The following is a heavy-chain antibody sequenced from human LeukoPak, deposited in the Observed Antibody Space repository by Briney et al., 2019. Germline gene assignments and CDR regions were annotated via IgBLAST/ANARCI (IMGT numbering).Heavy chain of an antibody. CDR3: ARDQYYYDSSGDFDY. CDR1: GGSISSSSYY. CDR2: IYYSGST. J-gene: IGHJ4*02. V-gene: IGHV4-39*07. Sequence: SETLSLTCTVSGGSISSSSYYWGWIRQPPGKGLEWIGRIYYSGSTYYNPSLKSRVTISVDTSKNQLSLKLSSVTAADTAVYYCARDQYYYDSSGDFDYWGERSLV. D-gene: IGHD3-22*01.